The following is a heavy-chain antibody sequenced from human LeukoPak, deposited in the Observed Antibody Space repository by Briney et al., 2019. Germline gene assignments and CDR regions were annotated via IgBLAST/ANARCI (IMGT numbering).Heavy chain of an antibody. CDR1: GFTVITND. J-gene: IGHJ4*02. CDR3: ARGVEPLAANTLAY. Sequence: PGGSLRFSCAASGFTVITNDMTWVRQAPGKGLEWVSVLYSDGNTKYADSVQGRFTIYRDNSKNTLYLEMNSLRPDATAVYYCARGVEPLAANTLAYWGQGTLVTVSS. V-gene: IGHV3-53*01. CDR2: LYSDGNT. D-gene: IGHD1-14*01.